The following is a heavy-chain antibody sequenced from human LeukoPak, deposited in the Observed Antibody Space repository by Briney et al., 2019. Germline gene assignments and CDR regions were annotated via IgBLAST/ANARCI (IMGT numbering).Heavy chain of an antibody. D-gene: IGHD6-13*01. J-gene: IGHJ4*02. CDR3: AREFTSNWYYFDF. Sequence: PGGSLRLSCVGSGFTFSSYSMNWVRQAPGKGLEWVSSISSSSSYIYYADSVKGRFTISRDNAKNSLYLQMNSLRAEDTAVYYCAREFTSNWYYFDFWGQGTLATVSS. V-gene: IGHV3-21*01. CDR2: ISSSSSYI. CDR1: GFTFSSYS.